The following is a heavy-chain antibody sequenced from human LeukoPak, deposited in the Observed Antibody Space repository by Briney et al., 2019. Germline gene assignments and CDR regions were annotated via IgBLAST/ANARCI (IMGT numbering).Heavy chain of an antibody. CDR2: ISYDGSNK. Sequence: GGSLRLSCAASGFTFNNYAVNWVRQAPGKGLEWVAVISYDGSNKYYADSVKGRFTISRDNSKNTLYLQMNSLRAEDTAVYYCARVATTDDYWGQGTLVTVSS. J-gene: IGHJ4*02. CDR1: GFTFNNYA. CDR3: ARVATTDDY. V-gene: IGHV3-30-3*01. D-gene: IGHD4-11*01.